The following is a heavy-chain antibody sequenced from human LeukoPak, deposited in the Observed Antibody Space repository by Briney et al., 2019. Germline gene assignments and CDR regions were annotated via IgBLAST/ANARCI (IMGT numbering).Heavy chain of an antibody. D-gene: IGHD3-3*01. CDR3: ARGIRRTIFGAGYYYYMDV. J-gene: IGHJ6*03. CDR1: GGSISSSSYY. Sequence: PSETLSLTCTVSGGSISSSSYYWGWIRQPPGKGLEWIGNIYYSGSTYYNPSLESRVTMSLDTSKNQSSLKLSSVTAADTAVYYCARGIRRTIFGAGYYYYMDVWGKGTTVTVSS. CDR2: IYYSGST. V-gene: IGHV4-39*07.